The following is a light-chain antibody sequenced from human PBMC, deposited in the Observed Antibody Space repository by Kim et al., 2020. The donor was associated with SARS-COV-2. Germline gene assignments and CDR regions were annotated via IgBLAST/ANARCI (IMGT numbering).Light chain of an antibody. CDR3: LQHNSYPWT. V-gene: IGKV1-17*02. CDR1: RGIGDD. Sequence: DIQMTQSPSSLSASVGDRVTITCRASRGIGDDVAWFQQRPGRAPKRLIYGASSLQSGVPSRFSGSRYGTGFTLTISNLQPEDFATYYCLQHNSYPWTFGQGTKVDIK. J-gene: IGKJ1*01. CDR2: GAS.